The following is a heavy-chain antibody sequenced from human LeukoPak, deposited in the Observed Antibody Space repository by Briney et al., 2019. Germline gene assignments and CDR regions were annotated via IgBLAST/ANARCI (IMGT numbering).Heavy chain of an antibody. CDR3: AGDTPPRGEYYFEY. Sequence: AGRSLRLSCAASGFSFSTYGMHWVRQAPDTGLEWLALIWHDGSKEYYADSVKGRFTISRDNSKNTLYLEMNSLRADDTAMYYCAGDTPPRGEYYFEYWGQGALVTVSS. V-gene: IGHV3-33*01. CDR1: GFSFSTYG. J-gene: IGHJ4*02. D-gene: IGHD3-10*01. CDR2: IWHDGSKE.